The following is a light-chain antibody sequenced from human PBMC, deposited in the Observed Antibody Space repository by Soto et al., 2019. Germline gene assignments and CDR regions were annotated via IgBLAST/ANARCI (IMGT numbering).Light chain of an antibody. V-gene: IGLV3-21*04. CDR2: NDS. CDR1: NIRSKS. Sequence: SYELTQPPSVSVAPGETARITCGGNNIRSKSVHWYQQKSGQAPVLVIYNDSDRPSGIPDRFSGSNSGNTATLTISRVEAGDEADYYCQVWDSSSDHVVFGGGTKLTVL. CDR3: QVWDSSSDHVV. J-gene: IGLJ2*01.